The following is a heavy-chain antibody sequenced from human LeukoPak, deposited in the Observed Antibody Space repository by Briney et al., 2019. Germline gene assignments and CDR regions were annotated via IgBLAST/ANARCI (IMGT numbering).Heavy chain of an antibody. Sequence: AGGSLRLSCAASGFTFSDYYMSWIRQAPGKGLEWVSYISSSSSYTNYADSVKGRFTISRDNAKNSLYLQMNSLRAEDTAVYYCARDLIVGATRGGAFDIWGQGTMVTVPS. CDR1: GFTFSDYY. D-gene: IGHD1-26*01. CDR2: ISSSSSYT. V-gene: IGHV3-11*05. J-gene: IGHJ3*02. CDR3: ARDLIVGATRGGAFDI.